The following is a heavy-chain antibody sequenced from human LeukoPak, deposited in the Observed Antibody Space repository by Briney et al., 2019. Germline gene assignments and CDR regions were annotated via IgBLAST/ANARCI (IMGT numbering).Heavy chain of an antibody. CDR3: ARDDYDFWSGSDY. CDR2: INPSGGST. Sequence: ASVKVSCKASGYTFTTDYIHWVRQAPGQGLEWMGIINPSGGSTTYAQKFQGRVIMTGDTSTSTVYMELRSLRSEDTAVYYCARDDYDFWSGSDYWGQGTLVTVSS. J-gene: IGHJ4*02. V-gene: IGHV1-46*01. D-gene: IGHD3-3*01. CDR1: GYTFTTDY.